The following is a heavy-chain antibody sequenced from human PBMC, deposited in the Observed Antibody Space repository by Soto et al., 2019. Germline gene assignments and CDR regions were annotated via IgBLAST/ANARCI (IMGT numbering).Heavy chain of an antibody. Sequence: PSETLSLTCTVSGGSISSYYWSWIRQPPGKGLEWIGYIYYSGSTNYNPSLKSRVTISVDTSKNQFSLKLSSVTAADTAVYYCARGYDSSGYYFHYYYGMDVWGQGTTVTVSS. CDR1: GGSISSYY. CDR3: ARGYDSSGYYFHYYYGMDV. D-gene: IGHD3-22*01. J-gene: IGHJ6*02. CDR2: IYYSGST. V-gene: IGHV4-59*01.